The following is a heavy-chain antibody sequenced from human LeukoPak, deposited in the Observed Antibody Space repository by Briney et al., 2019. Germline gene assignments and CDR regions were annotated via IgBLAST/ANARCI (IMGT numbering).Heavy chain of an antibody. CDR1: GFTLTRFN. J-gene: IGHJ6*02. V-gene: IGHV3-21*01. Sequence: RGSLRLSCAASGFTLTRFNMNSVRQAPGKGLELVSHITSRGRYIYSADSVKGRFTISRDNAKNSLYLQMNSLRAEDTAVYYCARPFYYDSNGGEGMDVWGQGTTVTVSS. D-gene: IGHD3-22*01. CDR2: ITSRGRYI. CDR3: ARPFYYDSNGGEGMDV.